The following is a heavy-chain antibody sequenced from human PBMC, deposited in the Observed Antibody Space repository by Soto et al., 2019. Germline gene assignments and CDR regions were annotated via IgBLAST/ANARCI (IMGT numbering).Heavy chain of an antibody. Sequence: GGSLRLSCAASGFPFSSYAMSWVRPAPGKGLEWVSAISGSGGSTYYADSVKGRFTISRDNSKNTLYLQMNSLRAEDTAVYYCAKDALRYFDWLPSYFDYWGQGTLVTVSS. D-gene: IGHD3-9*01. CDR2: ISGSGGST. V-gene: IGHV3-23*01. CDR1: GFPFSSYA. J-gene: IGHJ4*02. CDR3: AKDALRYFDWLPSYFDY.